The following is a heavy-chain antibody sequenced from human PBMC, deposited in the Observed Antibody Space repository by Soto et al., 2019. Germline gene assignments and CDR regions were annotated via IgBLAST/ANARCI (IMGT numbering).Heavy chain of an antibody. V-gene: IGHV4-4*07. D-gene: IGHD3-22*01. J-gene: IGHJ4*02. Sequence: SETLSLTCTVSGGSISGYYWSWIRQPAGKGLEWIGRIYTSGSTNYNPSLKSRVTMSVDTSKNQFSLKLSSVTAADTAVYYCAREQSAYYDRGAEYYFDYWGQGTLVTVSS. CDR3: AREQSAYYDRGAEYYFDY. CDR2: IYTSGST. CDR1: GGSISGYY.